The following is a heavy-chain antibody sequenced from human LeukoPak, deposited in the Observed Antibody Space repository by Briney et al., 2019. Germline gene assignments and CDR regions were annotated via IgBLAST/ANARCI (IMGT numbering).Heavy chain of an antibody. V-gene: IGHV3-66*02. D-gene: IGHD5-18*01. CDR1: GFTVSSNY. CDR3: ARDKSEYRYAYWSDY. J-gene: IGHJ4*02. Sequence: PGGSLRLSRAASGFTVSSNYMSWVRQAPGKGLEWVSLIYSGGSTYYADSVKGRFTISRDNSKNTLYLQMNSLRAEDTAVYYCARDKSEYRYAYWSDYWGQGTLVTVSS. CDR2: IYSGGST.